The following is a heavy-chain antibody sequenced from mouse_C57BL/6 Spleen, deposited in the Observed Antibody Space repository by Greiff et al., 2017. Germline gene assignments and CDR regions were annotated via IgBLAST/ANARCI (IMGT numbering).Heavy chain of an antibody. J-gene: IGHJ2*01. CDR2: ISDGGSYT. D-gene: IGHD2-5*01. Sequence: EVKLVESGGGLVKPGGSLKLSCAASGFTFSSYAMSWVRQTPEKRLEWVATISDGGSYTYYPDNVKGRFTISRDNAKNNLYLQMSHLKSEDTAMYYCARDQDYSNPYYFDYWGQGTTLTVSS. CDR1: GFTFSSYA. V-gene: IGHV5-4*01. CDR3: ARDQDYSNPYYFDY.